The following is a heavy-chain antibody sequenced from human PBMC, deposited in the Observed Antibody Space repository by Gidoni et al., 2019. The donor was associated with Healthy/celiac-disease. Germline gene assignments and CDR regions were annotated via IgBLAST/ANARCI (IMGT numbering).Heavy chain of an antibody. V-gene: IGHV6-1*01. Sequence: QVQLQQSGPGRVQPSQTLALTCAISRDSVSSNSAAWNWIRQSPSRGLEWLGRTYYRSQWYNAYAVSVKSRITINPDTSKNQFSLQLNSVTPEDTAVYYCARAPVAGREYYFDYWGQGTLVTVSS. J-gene: IGHJ4*02. D-gene: IGHD6-19*01. CDR1: RDSVSSNSAA. CDR3: ARAPVAGREYYFDY. CDR2: TYYRSQWYN.